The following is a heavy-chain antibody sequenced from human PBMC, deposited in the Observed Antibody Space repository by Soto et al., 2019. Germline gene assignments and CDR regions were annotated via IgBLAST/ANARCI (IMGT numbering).Heavy chain of an antibody. J-gene: IGHJ6*02. CDR3: ARPGFSYYYYGMDV. V-gene: IGHV4-34*01. CDR2: INHSGST. Sequence: PSETLSLTCAVYGGSFSGYYWSWIRQPPGKGLEWIGEINHSGSTNYNPSLKSRVTISVDTSKNQFSLKLSSVTAADTAVYYCARPGFSYYYYGMDVWGQGTTVTVSS. CDR1: GGSFSGYY.